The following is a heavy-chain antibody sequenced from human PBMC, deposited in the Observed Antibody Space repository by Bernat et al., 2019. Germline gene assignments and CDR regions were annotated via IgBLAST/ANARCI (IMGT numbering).Heavy chain of an antibody. CDR1: VESISTYY. J-gene: IGHJ4*02. CDR3: AREVSLDNDSPPRHFDY. D-gene: IGHD3-9*01. CDR2: IFYSGST. Sequence: QVQLQESGPGLVKPSETLSLTCTVSVESISTYYWGWIRQPPGKGLEWIGYIFYSGSTNYNPSLNSRVTISVDTSKKQFSLKLSSVTAADTAVYYCAREVSLDNDSPPRHFDYWGQGTLVTVSS. V-gene: IGHV4-59*13.